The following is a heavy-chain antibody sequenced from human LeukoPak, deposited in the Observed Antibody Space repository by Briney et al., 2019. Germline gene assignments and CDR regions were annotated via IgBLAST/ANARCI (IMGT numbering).Heavy chain of an antibody. CDR2: INPNSGGT. CDR3: ARDGDGYNLRYFDY. J-gene: IGHJ4*02. CDR1: GYTFTGYY. V-gene: IGHV1-2*02. D-gene: IGHD5-24*01. Sequence: ASVKVSCKASGYTFTGYYMHWVRQAPGQGLEWMGWINPNSGGTNYAQKFQGRVTMTRDTSISTAYMELSSLRSEDTAVYYCARDGDGYNLRYFDYWGQGTLVTVSS.